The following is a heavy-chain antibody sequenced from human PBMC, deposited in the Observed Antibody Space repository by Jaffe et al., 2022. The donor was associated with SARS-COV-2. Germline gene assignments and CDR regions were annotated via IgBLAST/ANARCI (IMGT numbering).Heavy chain of an antibody. J-gene: IGHJ6*02. Sequence: QVQLVESGGGVVQPGRSLRLSCAASGFTFSSYGMHWVRQAPGKGLEWVAVIWYDGSNKYYADSVKGRFTISRDNSKNTLYLQMNSLRAEDTAVYYCARDSKDSNYLDTAMVGGMDVWGQGTTVTVSS. CDR1: GFTFSSYG. CDR3: ARDSKDSNYLDTAMVGGMDV. CDR2: IWYDGSNK. V-gene: IGHV3-33*01. D-gene: IGHD5-18*01.